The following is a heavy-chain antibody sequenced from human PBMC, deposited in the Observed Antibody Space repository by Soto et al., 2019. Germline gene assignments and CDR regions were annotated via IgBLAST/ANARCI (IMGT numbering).Heavy chain of an antibody. CDR3: AREGAAPSDWFDP. D-gene: IGHD2-15*01. V-gene: IGHV4-61*01. CDR1: GGSVSSGSYY. J-gene: IGHJ5*02. CDR2: IYYSGST. Sequence: PSETLSLTCTVSGGSVSSGSYYWSWIRPPPGKGLEWIGYIYYSGSTNYNPSLKSRVTISVDTSKNQFSLKLSSVTAADTAVYYCAREGAAPSDWFDPWGQGTLVTVSS.